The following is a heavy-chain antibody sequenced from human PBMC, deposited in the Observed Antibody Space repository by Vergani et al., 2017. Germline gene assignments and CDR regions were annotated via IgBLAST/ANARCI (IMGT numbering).Heavy chain of an antibody. D-gene: IGHD4-17*01. CDR3: ARGMTTETTDLDGFDI. V-gene: IGHV3-74*02. CDR2: IKSDGSIT. Sequence: VQLVESGGGVVQPGGSLRLSCEGSGFSFSGYWMHWVRQSPEKGLVWVSRIKSDGSITNYADSVKGRLTLTRDDSKNTLHLQMNSLRPEDTAVYYCARGMTTETTDLDGFDIWGQGTMVSVSS. CDR1: GFSFSGYW. J-gene: IGHJ3*02.